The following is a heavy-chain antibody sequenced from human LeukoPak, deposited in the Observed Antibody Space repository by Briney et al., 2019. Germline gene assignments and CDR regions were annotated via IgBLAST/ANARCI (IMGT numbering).Heavy chain of an antibody. V-gene: IGHV1-69*04. CDR1: GGTFISYA. CDR3: AANHGDYDPRISWYGMDV. Sequence: GSSVKVSCKASGGTFISYAISWVRQAPGQGLEWMGRIIPILGIANYAQKFQGRVTITADKSTSTAYMELSSLRSEDTAVYYCAANHGDYDPRISWYGMDVWGQGTTVTVSS. J-gene: IGHJ6*02. D-gene: IGHD4-17*01. CDR2: IIPILGIA.